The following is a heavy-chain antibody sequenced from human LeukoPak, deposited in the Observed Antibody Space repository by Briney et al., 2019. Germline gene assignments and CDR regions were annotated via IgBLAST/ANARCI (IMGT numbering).Heavy chain of an antibody. Sequence: GGSLRLSCAASGFTFNSYAMHWVRQAPGKGLEWVAVISYDGSNKYYADSVKGRFTISRDNSKNTLYLQMNSLRAEDTAVYYCARDVWYDFWSGYYGDNWFDPWGQGTLVTVSS. V-gene: IGHV3-30*04. D-gene: IGHD3-3*01. CDR3: ARDVWYDFWSGYYGDNWFDP. CDR1: GFTFNSYA. CDR2: ISYDGSNK. J-gene: IGHJ5*02.